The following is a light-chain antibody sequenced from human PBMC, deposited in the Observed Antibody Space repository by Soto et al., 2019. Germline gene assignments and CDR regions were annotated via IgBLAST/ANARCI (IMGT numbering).Light chain of an antibody. V-gene: IGKV1-9*01. CDR1: QGISSH. J-gene: IGKJ2*01. CDR3: QQVNSYPHT. Sequence: DIQLTQSPSFLSASLGDRVIITCRASQGISSHLAWYQQKPGKAPKFLIYAASTLQSGVPSRFSGSGSETEFTLTISSLQPEDFASYYCQQVNSYPHTFGQGTKLEIK. CDR2: AAS.